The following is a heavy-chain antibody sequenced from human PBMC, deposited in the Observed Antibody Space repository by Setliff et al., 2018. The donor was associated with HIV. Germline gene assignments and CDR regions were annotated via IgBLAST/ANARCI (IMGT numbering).Heavy chain of an antibody. J-gene: IGHJ4*02. CDR1: GGSIRSHY. D-gene: IGHD2-21*01. V-gene: IGHV4-59*11. CDR3: TRAQIAAPRPFDY. CDR2: FYHKGVA. Sequence: PSETLSLTCTVSGGSIRSHYWSWIRQPPGRGLEWIGSFYHKGVANYSPSLMRRATISADTSKNQFSLSLSSVTAADTALYFCTRAQIAAPRPFDYWGQGTLVTVSS.